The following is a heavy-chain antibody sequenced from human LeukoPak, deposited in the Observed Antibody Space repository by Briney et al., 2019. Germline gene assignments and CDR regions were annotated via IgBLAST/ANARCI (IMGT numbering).Heavy chain of an antibody. V-gene: IGHV3-74*01. CDR1: GFTFSNYW. CDR2: INSDGSST. J-gene: IGHJ4*02. Sequence: PGGSLRLSCAASGFTFSNYWMHWVRQAPGKGLVWVSRINSDGSSTTYADSVKGRFTISRDNAKNTLYLQMNSLRAEDTAVYYCARAGTALDPTYFDYWGQGTLVTVSS. CDR3: ARAGTALDPTYFDY. D-gene: IGHD3/OR15-3a*01.